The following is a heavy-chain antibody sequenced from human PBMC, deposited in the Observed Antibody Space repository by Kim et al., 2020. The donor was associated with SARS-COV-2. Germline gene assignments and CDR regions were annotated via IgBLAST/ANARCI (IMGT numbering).Heavy chain of an antibody. J-gene: IGHJ3*02. V-gene: IGHV3-7*03. CDR2: IKLDGSDK. CDR3: ARSATGAAFDI. Sequence: GGSLRLSCEGSGFTFSSHWMSWVRQAPGKGLEWVANIKLDGSDKNYVDSVKGRFTISRDNAKKSLYLQMNSLRAEDTAVYYCARSATGAAFDIWGQGTMVSISS. CDR1: GFTFSSHW. D-gene: IGHD4-17*01.